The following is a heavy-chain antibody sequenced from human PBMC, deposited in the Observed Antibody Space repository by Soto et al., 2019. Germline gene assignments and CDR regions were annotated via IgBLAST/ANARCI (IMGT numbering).Heavy chain of an antibody. J-gene: IGHJ6*02. CDR2: IDPGDSDT. V-gene: IGHV5-51*01. Sequence: PGESLKISCKGSDYSFNTYWIAWVRQMPGKGLEWMGIIDPGDSDTRYSPSFQGQVTISADKSISTAYLQGSSLKASDTAMYYCARQVTMVRGARDFYYYYGMDVWGQGTTVTVSS. D-gene: IGHD3-10*01. CDR1: DYSFNTYW. CDR3: ARQVTMVRGARDFYYYYGMDV.